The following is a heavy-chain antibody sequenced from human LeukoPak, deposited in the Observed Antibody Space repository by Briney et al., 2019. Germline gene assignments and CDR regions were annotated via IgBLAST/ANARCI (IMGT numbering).Heavy chain of an antibody. Sequence: GGSLRLSCAASGFTFSSYGMHWVRQAPGKGLEWVAVISYDGSNKYYADSVKGRFTISRDNSKNTLYLQMNSLRAEDTAVYYCAKNFPWIQFPDYYGMDVWGQGTTVTVSS. CDR3: AKNFPWIQFPDYYGMDV. CDR2: ISYDGSNK. V-gene: IGHV3-30*18. D-gene: IGHD5-18*01. CDR1: GFTFSSYG. J-gene: IGHJ6*02.